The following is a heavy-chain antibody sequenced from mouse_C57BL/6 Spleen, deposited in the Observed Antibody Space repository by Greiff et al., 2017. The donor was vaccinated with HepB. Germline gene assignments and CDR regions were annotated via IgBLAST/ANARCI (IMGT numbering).Heavy chain of an antibody. CDR2: ISDGGSYT. Sequence: EVQVVESGGGLVKPGGSLKLSCAASGFTFSSYAMSWVRQTPEKRLEWVATISDGGSYTYYPDNVKGRFTISRDNAKNNLYLQMSHLKSEDTAMYYCARDGTGMGYAMDYWGQGTSVTVSS. D-gene: IGHD4-1*01. CDR1: GFTFSSYA. J-gene: IGHJ4*01. CDR3: ARDGTGMGYAMDY. V-gene: IGHV5-4*01.